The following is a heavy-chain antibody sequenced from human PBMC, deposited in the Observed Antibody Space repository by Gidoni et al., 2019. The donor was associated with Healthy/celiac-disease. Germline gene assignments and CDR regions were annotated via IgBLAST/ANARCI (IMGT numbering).Heavy chain of an antibody. Sequence: QVQLVQSGSEVKKPGASVKVSCKATGYTFTSYDINWVRHATGQGLEWMGWMNTNSGTTGYAQKFQGRVTMTRNTSRSTAYMELSSLRSEDTAVYYCASDSKWRYSSTLMDVWGQGTTVTVSS. CDR3: ASDSKWRYSSTLMDV. D-gene: IGHD6-13*01. CDR2: MNTNSGTT. J-gene: IGHJ6*02. V-gene: IGHV1-8*01. CDR1: GYTFTSYD.